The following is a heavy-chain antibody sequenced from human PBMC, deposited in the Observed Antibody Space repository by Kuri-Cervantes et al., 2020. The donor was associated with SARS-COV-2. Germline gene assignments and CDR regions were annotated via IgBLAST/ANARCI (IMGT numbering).Heavy chain of an antibody. D-gene: IGHD1-1*01. CDR2: TKNKTNRGTT. J-gene: IGHJ6*03. V-gene: IGHV3-49*04. CDR1: GFTFGDYA. Sequence: GESLRLSCTASGFTFGDYAMSGVRQAPGKGREWVGFTKNKTNRGTTKYAASVKGRSTISRDDSKSIAYLQMISLGAEDTALYYCAKDYKNADYMDVWGKGTTVTVSS. CDR3: AKDYKNADYMDV.